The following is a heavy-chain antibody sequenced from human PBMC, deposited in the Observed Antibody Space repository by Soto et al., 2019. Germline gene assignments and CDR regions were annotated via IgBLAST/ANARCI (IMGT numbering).Heavy chain of an antibody. Sequence: GRSLRLSWAASGFTFSSHGMHRVRQAPGKGLEWVAVIWYDGSNKYYADSVKGRFTISRDNSKNTLYLQMNSLRAEDTAVYYCARDGYCSGGSCSRGPHYFDCWGQGTLVTVSS. J-gene: IGHJ4*02. CDR1: GFTFSSHG. CDR3: ARDGYCSGGSCSRGPHYFDC. V-gene: IGHV3-33*01. D-gene: IGHD2-15*01. CDR2: IWYDGSNK.